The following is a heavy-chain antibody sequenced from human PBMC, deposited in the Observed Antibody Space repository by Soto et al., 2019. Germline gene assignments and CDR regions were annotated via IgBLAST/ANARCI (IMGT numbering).Heavy chain of an antibody. CDR1: GFTFSGSA. V-gene: IGHV3-73*01. CDR3: TTQSQGSSDS. D-gene: IGHD6-6*01. Sequence: GGSLRLSCAASGFTFSGSAMHWVRQASGKGLEWVGRIRSKANSYATAYAASVKGRFTISRDDSKNTAYLQMNGLKTEDTAVYYCTTQSQGSSDSWGQGALVTVSS. J-gene: IGHJ4*02. CDR2: IRSKANSYAT.